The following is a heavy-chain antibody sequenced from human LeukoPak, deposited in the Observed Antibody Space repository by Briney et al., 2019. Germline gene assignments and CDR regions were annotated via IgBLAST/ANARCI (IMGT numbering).Heavy chain of an antibody. CDR2: ILLGETT. CDR1: GYSITTGHY. Sequence: SETLSLTCTVSGYSITTGHYWGWIRQPPGQGLERIASILLGETTYYKPSLKNRLSISVDTPKNQLSLVLSSVTAADTAVYYCASNWSDFDYWGRGTLVTVSS. V-gene: IGHV4-38-2*02. J-gene: IGHJ4*02. D-gene: IGHD1-1*01. CDR3: ASNWSDFDY.